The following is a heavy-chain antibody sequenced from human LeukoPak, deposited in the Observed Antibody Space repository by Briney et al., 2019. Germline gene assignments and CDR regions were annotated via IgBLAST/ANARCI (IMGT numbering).Heavy chain of an antibody. CDR1: GYTFTSYY. Sequence: ASVKVSCKASGYTFTSYYMHWVRQAPGQGLEWMGIINPSGGSTSYAQKFQGRVTMTTDTSTSTAYMELRSLRSDDTAVYYCARDRLDIVGLFDYWGQGTLVTVSS. V-gene: IGHV1-46*01. J-gene: IGHJ4*02. CDR3: ARDRLDIVGLFDY. D-gene: IGHD5-12*01. CDR2: INPSGGST.